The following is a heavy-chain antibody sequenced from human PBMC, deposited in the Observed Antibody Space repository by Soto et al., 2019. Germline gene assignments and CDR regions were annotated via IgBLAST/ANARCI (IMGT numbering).Heavy chain of an antibody. V-gene: IGHV1-3*04. CDR2: VTTSNGNT. Sequence: QVLLVQSGAEVKKPGASVSISCKASGYTFTTYAMHWVRQAPGQRPEWMGWVTTSNGNTKYSQSFQGRMTITRDTSAGTTDMELSGLTSEDTAVYFCVRDLTGAQNYWGQGTLVTVSS. CDR1: GYTFTTYA. D-gene: IGHD3-9*01. CDR3: VRDLTGAQNY. J-gene: IGHJ4*02.